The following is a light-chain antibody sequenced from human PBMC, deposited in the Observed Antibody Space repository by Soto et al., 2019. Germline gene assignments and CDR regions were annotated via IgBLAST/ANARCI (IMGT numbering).Light chain of an antibody. J-gene: IGLJ3*02. V-gene: IGLV1-40*01. CDR1: SSNIGAGYP. CDR3: QSFDSSLSSWV. Sequence: QLVLTQPPSVSGAPGQRVTVSCIGNSSNIGAGYPVHWYQQFPGTAPKLLIYGNTNRLSGVPDRFFGSKSATSASLAITGLQAEDEADYYCQSFDSSLSSWVFGGGTKVTVL. CDR2: GNT.